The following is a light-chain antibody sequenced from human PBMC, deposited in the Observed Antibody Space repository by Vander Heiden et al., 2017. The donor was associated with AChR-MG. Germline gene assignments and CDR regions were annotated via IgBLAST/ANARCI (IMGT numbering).Light chain of an antibody. Sequence: QSALTQPASVSGSPGQSITISCTGTRSDVGRYDSVHCYQQYPGEAPKLIIYEVTRRPSRLSNRFSGSKSGNTASLTISGLEEEDEADYYCCSYTSSDAWMFGGGTKVAVL. V-gene: IGLV2-23*02. J-gene: IGLJ3*02. CDR2: EVT. CDR1: RSDVGRYDS. CDR3: CSYTSSDAWM.